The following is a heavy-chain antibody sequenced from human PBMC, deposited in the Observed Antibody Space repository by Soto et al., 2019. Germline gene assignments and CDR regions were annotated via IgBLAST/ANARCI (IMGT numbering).Heavy chain of an antibody. D-gene: IGHD6-19*01. CDR2: IWYDGSNK. CDR3: ARTYSSGLGGAFDI. Sequence: QVQLVESGGGVVQPGRSLRLSCAASGFTFSSYGMHWVRQAPGKGLEWVAVIWYDGSNKYYADSVKGRFTISRDNSKNTLYLQMNSLRAEDMAVYYCARTYSSGLGGAFDIWGQGTMVTVSS. CDR1: GFTFSSYG. J-gene: IGHJ3*02. V-gene: IGHV3-33*01.